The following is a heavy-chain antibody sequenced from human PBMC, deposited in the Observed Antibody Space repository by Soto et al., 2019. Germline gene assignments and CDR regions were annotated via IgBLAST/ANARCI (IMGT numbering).Heavy chain of an antibody. Sequence: PGGSLRLSCGGSGFTFSSYAMSGVRQAPGEGLEWVSAISGSGGSTDYADSVKGRFTISRDNSKNTLYQQMNSLRAEDTAVYDCAKAPTYGGYDGLDSWGQGTLVTVSS. CDR3: AKAPTYGGYDGLDS. CDR1: GFTFSSYA. V-gene: IGHV3-23*01. J-gene: IGHJ4*02. CDR2: ISGSGGST. D-gene: IGHD5-12*01.